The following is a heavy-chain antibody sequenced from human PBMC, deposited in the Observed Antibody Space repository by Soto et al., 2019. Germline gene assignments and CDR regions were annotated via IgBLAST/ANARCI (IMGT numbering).Heavy chain of an antibody. Sequence: EVQLVESGGGLFQPGGSLRLSCAASGFTFSSYWMHWVRQAPGKGLLWVSRINSDGSSISYADSVKGRFTISRDNAKNTLYLQMNSLRVEDTAVYYCARETGYSSGWRQDYWGQGHLVAVSS. CDR3: ARETGYSSGWRQDY. CDR1: GFTFSSYW. D-gene: IGHD6-19*01. J-gene: IGHJ4*02. V-gene: IGHV3-74*01. CDR2: INSDGSSI.